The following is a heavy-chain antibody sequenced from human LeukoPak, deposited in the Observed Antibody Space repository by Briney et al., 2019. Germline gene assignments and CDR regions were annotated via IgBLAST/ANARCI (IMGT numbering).Heavy chain of an antibody. D-gene: IGHD3-10*01. CDR3: ARVPYGSGSYYMDV. Sequence: GASVKVSCKASGYTFTSYDINWVRQAPGQGLEWMGWMNPNSGNTGYAQKFQGRVTMTRNTSISTAYMELSSLRSEDTAVYYCARVPYGSGSYYMDVWGKGTTVTISS. J-gene: IGHJ6*03. CDR1: GYTFTSYD. V-gene: IGHV1-8*01. CDR2: MNPNSGNT.